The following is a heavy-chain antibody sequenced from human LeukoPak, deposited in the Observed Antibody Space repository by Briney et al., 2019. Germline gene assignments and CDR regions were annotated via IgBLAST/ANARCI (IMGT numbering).Heavy chain of an antibody. CDR2: ISAYNGNT. J-gene: IGHJ4*02. CDR3: ARDRVSWHYFDY. D-gene: IGHD5/OR15-5a*01. V-gene: IGHV1-18*01. CDR1: GYTFNSYG. Sequence: ASVKVSCKASGYTFNSYGISWVRQAPRQGLEWMGWISAYNGNTNYAQKLQGRVTMTTDTSTSTAYMELRSLRSDDTAMYYCARDRVSWHYFDYWGQGTLLTVSS.